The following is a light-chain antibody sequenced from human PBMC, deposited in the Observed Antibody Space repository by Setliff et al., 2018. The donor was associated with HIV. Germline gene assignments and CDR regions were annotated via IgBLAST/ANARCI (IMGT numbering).Light chain of an antibody. CDR3: GSCTSTSPCA. J-gene: IGLJ1*01. CDR1: GRDLGNFNF. Sequence: QSVLAQPASVSASPGQSVSISCTGSGRDLGNFNFVSWYQQSPGDAPQRIIYEISNRPSGVSSRFSGSKSGNTASLTISDLQAEDEADYYCGSCTSTSPCAFGTGTKVTGL. CDR2: EIS. V-gene: IGLV2-14*01.